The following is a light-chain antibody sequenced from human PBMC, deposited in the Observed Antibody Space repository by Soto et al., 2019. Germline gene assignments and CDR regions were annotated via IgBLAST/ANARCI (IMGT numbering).Light chain of an antibody. CDR1: FSDIGGYNY. CDR3: LSYTSSTTYVV. Sequence: QSALTQPASVSGSPGQSITISCTGTFSDIGGYNYVSWYQHHPGKAPKLIIYEVTNRPSGVSNRFSGSKSGNTASLTISGLQAEDEGDYYCLSYTSSTTYVVFGGGTKLTVL. V-gene: IGLV2-14*01. J-gene: IGLJ2*01. CDR2: EVT.